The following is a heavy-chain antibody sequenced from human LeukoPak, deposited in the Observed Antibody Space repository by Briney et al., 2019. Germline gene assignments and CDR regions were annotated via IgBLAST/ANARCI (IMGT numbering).Heavy chain of an antibody. CDR3: AKDVQYTSNWYFYFDY. CDR1: GFTFSSYA. V-gene: IGHV3-23*01. D-gene: IGHD6-13*01. Sequence: PGGSLRLSCAASGFTFSSYAMSWVRQAPGKGLEWVSAISASGGSTYYADSVKGRFTISRDSSKNTLYLQMNSLRAEDTAVYYCAKDVQYTSNWYFYFDYWGQGTLVTVSS. CDR2: ISASGGST. J-gene: IGHJ4*02.